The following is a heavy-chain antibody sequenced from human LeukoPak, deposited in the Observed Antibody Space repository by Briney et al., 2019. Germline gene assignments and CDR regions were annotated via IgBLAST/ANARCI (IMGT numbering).Heavy chain of an antibody. CDR2: INSVGGTT. CDR3: ARSIMYGNHGEDI. D-gene: IGHD3-10*02. CDR1: GFTFNSYS. Sequence: GGSLRLSCEASGFTFNSYSFNWVRQAPGKGLEWISYINSVGGTTFYADSVKGRFTISRDNAKNTLYLQMDSLRAEDAAIYYCARSIMYGNHGEDIWGQGTVVAVSS. J-gene: IGHJ3*02. V-gene: IGHV3-48*04.